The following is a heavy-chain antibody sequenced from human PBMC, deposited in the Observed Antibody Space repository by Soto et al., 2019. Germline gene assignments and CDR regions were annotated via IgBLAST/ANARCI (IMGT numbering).Heavy chain of an antibody. CDR1: GFTFSSYW. D-gene: IGHD1-26*01. CDR2: IKQDGSEK. CDR3: ARKYSGSHIDY. Sequence: GGSLRLSCAASGFTFSSYWMSWVRQAPGKGLEWVANIKQDGSEKYYVDSVKGRFTISRDNAKNSLYLQMNSLRAGDTAVYYCARKYSGSHIDYWGQGTLVTVSS. V-gene: IGHV3-7*03. J-gene: IGHJ4*02.